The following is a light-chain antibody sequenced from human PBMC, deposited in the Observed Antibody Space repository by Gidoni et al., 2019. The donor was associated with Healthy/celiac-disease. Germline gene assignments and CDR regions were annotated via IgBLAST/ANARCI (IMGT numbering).Light chain of an antibody. Sequence: QSALTQPASVSGSPGPSLTISCTGTSSDVGGYNYVSWYQQHPGKAPKLMIYEVSNRPSGVPDRFSGSKSGNTASLTISGLQAEDEADYYCSSYTSSSTRVFGGGTKLTVL. CDR1: SSDVGGYNY. CDR2: EVS. J-gene: IGLJ3*02. CDR3: SSYTSSSTRV. V-gene: IGLV2-14*01.